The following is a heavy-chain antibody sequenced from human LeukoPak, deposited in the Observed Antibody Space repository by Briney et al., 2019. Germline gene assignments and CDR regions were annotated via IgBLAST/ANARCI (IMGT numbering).Heavy chain of an antibody. CDR2: ITGGGGNT. V-gene: IGHV3-23*01. CDR1: GFTFTNYA. J-gene: IGHJ4*02. D-gene: IGHD3-3*01. Sequence: GGSLRLSCAASGFTFTNYAMHWVRQTPGKGLEWVSAITGGGGNTYYADSVKGRFTISRDNSKNTLYLQMNSLRAEDTAVYYCAKGVIGDDFWSGYYTLDYWGQGTLVTVSS. CDR3: AKGVIGDDFWSGYYTLDY.